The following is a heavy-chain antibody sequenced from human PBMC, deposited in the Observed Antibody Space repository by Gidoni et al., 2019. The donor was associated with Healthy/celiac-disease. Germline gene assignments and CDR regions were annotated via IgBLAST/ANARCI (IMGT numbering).Heavy chain of an antibody. D-gene: IGHD5-12*01. CDR1: GYTFTGYY. J-gene: IGHJ4*02. CDR3: ARDSGDGYNIDDY. Sequence: QVQLVQSGAEVKKPGALVKVSCKASGYTFTGYYMHWVRQAPGQGLEWMGWINPNSGGTNYAQKFQGWVTMTRDTSINTAYMELTRLRSDDTAVYYCARDSGDGYNIDDYWGQGTLVTVSS. CDR2: INPNSGGT. V-gene: IGHV1-2*04.